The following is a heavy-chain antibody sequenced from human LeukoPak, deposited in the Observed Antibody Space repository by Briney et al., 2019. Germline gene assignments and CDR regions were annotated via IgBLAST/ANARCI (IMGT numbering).Heavy chain of an antibody. CDR3: ARDRRYGRNSVDVYYYYGMHV. CDR1: GGTFSSYA. V-gene: IGHV1-69*04. D-gene: IGHD4-23*01. Sequence: SVKVSCKASGGTFSSYAISWVRQAPGQGLEWMGRIIPILGIANYAQKFQGRVTITADKSTSTAYMELSSLRSEDTAVYYCARDRRYGRNSVDVYYYYGMHVWGQGTTVSVPS. CDR2: IIPILGIA. J-gene: IGHJ6*02.